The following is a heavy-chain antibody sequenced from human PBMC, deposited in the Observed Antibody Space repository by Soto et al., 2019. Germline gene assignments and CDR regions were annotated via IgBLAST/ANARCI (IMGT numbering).Heavy chain of an antibody. V-gene: IGHV1-2*04. CDR2: INPNSGGT. CDR1: GYTFTGYY. CDR3: ARNSYDFWGADRVWFDP. J-gene: IGHJ5*02. D-gene: IGHD3-3*01. Sequence: ASVKVSCKASGYTFTGYYMHWVRQAPGRGLEWMGWINPNSGGTNYAQKFQGWVTMTGDTSISTAYMELSRLRSDDTAVHYCARNSYDFWGADRVWFDPWGQGTLVTVSS.